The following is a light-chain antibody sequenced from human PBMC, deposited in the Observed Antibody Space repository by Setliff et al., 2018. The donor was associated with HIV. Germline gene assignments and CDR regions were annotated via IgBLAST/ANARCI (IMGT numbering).Light chain of an antibody. CDR3: CSYAGSYTYV. J-gene: IGLJ1*01. V-gene: IGLV2-11*01. Sequence: QSALTQPSSVSGSPGQSVTISCTGTNSDVGGYNYVSWYQQHPGKAPKLMIYDVSKRPSGVPDRFSGSKSGNTASLTISGLQAEDEADYYCCSYAGSYTYVFGTVTKVTVL. CDR1: NSDVGGYNY. CDR2: DVS.